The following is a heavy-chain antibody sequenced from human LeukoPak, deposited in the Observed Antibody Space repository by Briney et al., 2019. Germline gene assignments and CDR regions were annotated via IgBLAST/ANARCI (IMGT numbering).Heavy chain of an antibody. CDR3: AREADGSGSYWSPNWFVP. D-gene: IGHD3-10*01. Sequence: GGSLRLSCAASGYTFSSYWMSWVRQAPGQGLEWVANIKQDGGEKYYVQTVKGRFTISRDNAKNSLYLQLNSLRAEDTGVYYCAREADGSGSYWSPNWFVPWGQGTLVTVSS. CDR2: IKQDGGEK. J-gene: IGHJ5*02. V-gene: IGHV3-7*03. CDR1: GYTFSSYW.